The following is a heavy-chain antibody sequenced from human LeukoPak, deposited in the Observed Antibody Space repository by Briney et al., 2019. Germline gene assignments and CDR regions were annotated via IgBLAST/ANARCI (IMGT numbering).Heavy chain of an antibody. D-gene: IGHD2-8*01. Sequence: SETLSLTCAVYGGSFSGYYWSWIRQPPGKGLEWIGEINHSGSTNYNPSLKSRVTISVDTSKSQFSLKLSSVTAADTAVYYCARGPRFGANGVWYYYYGMDVWGQGTTVTVSS. CDR2: INHSGST. CDR1: GGSFSGYY. CDR3: ARGPRFGANGVWYYYYGMDV. J-gene: IGHJ6*02. V-gene: IGHV4-34*01.